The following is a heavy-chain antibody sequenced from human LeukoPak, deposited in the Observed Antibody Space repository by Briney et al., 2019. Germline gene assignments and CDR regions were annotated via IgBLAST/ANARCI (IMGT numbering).Heavy chain of an antibody. CDR2: FDPEDGET. J-gene: IGHJ4*02. D-gene: IGHD7-27*01. CDR3: ARDPGGTWGFDY. Sequence: ASVKVSCKVSGYTLTELSMHWVRQAPGKGLEWMGGFDPEDGETIYAQKFQGRVTMTEDTSTDTAYMELSSLRSDDTAVYYCARDPGGTWGFDYWGQGALVTVSS. CDR1: GYTLTELS. V-gene: IGHV1-24*01.